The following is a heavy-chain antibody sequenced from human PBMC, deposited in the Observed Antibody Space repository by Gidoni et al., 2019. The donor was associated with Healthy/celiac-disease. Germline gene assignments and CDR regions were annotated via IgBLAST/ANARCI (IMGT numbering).Heavy chain of an antibody. J-gene: IGHJ4*02. CDR3: ARGVWLTGDKDSFDY. D-gene: IGHD7-27*01. Sequence: QVQLVESGGGVVQPGRSLRLSCAASGFSFGRYGMHWVRQAPGKGLEWVAVIWYDGSDKYYADSAKGRFIISRDNSKNTLYLQMNSLRAEDTAVYYCARGVWLTGDKDSFDYWGQGTLVTVSS. V-gene: IGHV3-33*01. CDR2: IWYDGSDK. CDR1: GFSFGRYG.